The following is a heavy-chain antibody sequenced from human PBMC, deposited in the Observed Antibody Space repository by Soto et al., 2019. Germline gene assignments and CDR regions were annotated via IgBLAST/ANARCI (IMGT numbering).Heavy chain of an antibody. CDR2: ISGSGTTT. CDR1: GFTSTNYV. D-gene: IGHD2-8*01. CDR3: AKDRVGGVPDAFHI. J-gene: IGHJ3*02. Sequence: PGGSLRLSCAASGFTSTNYVMNWVRQAPGKGLEWVSSISGSGTTTFYADSVKGRFIISRDNSKNTLYLQMNSLRAEDTALYYCAKDRVGGVPDAFHIWGQGTMVTVSS. V-gene: IGHV3-23*01.